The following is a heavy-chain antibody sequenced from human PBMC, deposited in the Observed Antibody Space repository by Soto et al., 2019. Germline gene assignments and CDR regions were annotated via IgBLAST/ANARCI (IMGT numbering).Heavy chain of an antibody. J-gene: IGHJ6*02. Sequence: PGGSLRLSCAAAGXTFISYAMHWVRQAPGKGLEWVAVISYDGSNKYYADSVKGRFTISRDNSKNTLYLQMNSLRAEDTAVYYCARDLWDFNRYEYYYGMDVWGQGTTVTVSS. D-gene: IGHD2-2*01. CDR2: ISYDGSNK. V-gene: IGHV3-30-3*01. CDR1: GXTFISYA. CDR3: ARDLWDFNRYEYYYGMDV.